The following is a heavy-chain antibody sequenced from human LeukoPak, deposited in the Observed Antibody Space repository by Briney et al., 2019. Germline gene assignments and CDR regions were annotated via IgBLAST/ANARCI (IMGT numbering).Heavy chain of an antibody. CDR1: GGSISSYY. CDR2: IYYSGST. Sequence: SETLSLTCTVSGGSISSYYWSWIRQPPGKGLEWIGYIYYSGSTNYNPSLKSRVTISVDTSKNQFSLKLSSVTAADTAAYYCARVGPDYGDYYYYYYYMDVWGKGTTVTVSS. D-gene: IGHD4-17*01. CDR3: ARVGPDYGDYYYYYYYMDV. J-gene: IGHJ6*03. V-gene: IGHV4-59*01.